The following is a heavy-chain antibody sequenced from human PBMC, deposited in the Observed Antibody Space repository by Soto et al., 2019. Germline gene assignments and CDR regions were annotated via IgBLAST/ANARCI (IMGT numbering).Heavy chain of an antibody. J-gene: IGHJ5*02. CDR2: INPNSGGT. Sequence: ASVKVSCKASGYTFTGYYMHWVRQAPGQGLEWMGWINPNSGGTNYAQKFQGWVTMTRDTSISTAYMELSRLRSDDTAVYYCARETPSLRIRSTVTPLGRLAPLGQDALVPISS. D-gene: IGHD4-17*01. V-gene: IGHV1-2*04. CDR1: GYTFTGYY. CDR3: ARETPSLRIRSTVTPLGRLAP.